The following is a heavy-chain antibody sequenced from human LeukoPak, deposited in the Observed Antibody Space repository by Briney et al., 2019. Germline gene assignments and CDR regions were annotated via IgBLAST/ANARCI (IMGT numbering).Heavy chain of an antibody. CDR1: GFTFGDYY. CDR3: ARYPLQYYYYFLAV. J-gene: IGHJ6*04. V-gene: IGHV3-11*01. Sequence: PGGSLRLSCTASGFTFGDYYMTWIRQAPGKGLDWLSYINGDGTTIHYAESVKGRFTISRENGKKSVYLHINSLRAEDTAVYYCARYPLQYYYYFLAVWGKGTTVTVSS. D-gene: IGHD2-2*02. CDR2: INGDGTTI.